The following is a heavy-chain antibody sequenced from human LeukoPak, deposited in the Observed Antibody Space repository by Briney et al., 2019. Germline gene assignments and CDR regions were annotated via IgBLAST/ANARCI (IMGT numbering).Heavy chain of an antibody. CDR2: IKPDGSEK. V-gene: IGHV3-7*01. CDR3: ARDYVWGSSESDY. J-gene: IGHJ4*02. Sequence: GGSLRLSCAASGFTFSNYWMTWFRQTPGKGLEWVGNIKPDGSEKYYVDSVKGRFAISRDNAKNSLFLQMSSLRVEDTAIYYCARDYVWGSSESDYWGQGTLVTVSS. CDR1: GFTFSNYW. D-gene: IGHD7-27*01.